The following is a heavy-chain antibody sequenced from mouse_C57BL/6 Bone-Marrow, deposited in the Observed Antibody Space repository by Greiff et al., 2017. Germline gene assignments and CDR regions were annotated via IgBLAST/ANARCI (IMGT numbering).Heavy chain of an antibody. Sequence: QVQLQQSGAELVRPGTSVKVSCKASGYAFTNYLIEWVKQRPGQGLEWIGVINPGSGGTNYNEKFKGKATLPADKSSSTAYMQLSSLTSEDSAVYFCASDYGSSRAWFAYWGQGTLVTVSA. J-gene: IGHJ3*01. CDR1: GYAFTNYL. CDR3: ASDYGSSRAWFAY. D-gene: IGHD1-1*01. V-gene: IGHV1-54*01. CDR2: INPGSGGT.